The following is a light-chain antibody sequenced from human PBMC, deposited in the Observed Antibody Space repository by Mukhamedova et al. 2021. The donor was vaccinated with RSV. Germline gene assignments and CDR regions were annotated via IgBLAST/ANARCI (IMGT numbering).Light chain of an antibody. CDR3: QQSFTTPWT. Sequence: WYQRRVHGKAPTLLISSASTLQSGVPSRFSGTGSGTDFTLTITNFQPEEFATYFCQQSFTTPWTFGPGTKVDIQ. CDR2: SAS. V-gene: IGKV1-39*01. J-gene: IGKJ1*01.